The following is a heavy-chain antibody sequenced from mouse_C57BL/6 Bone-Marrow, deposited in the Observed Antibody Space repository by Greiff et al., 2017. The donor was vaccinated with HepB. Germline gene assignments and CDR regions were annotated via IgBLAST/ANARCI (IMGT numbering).Heavy chain of an antibody. V-gene: IGHV14-1*01. CDR1: GYTFTSYW. Sequence: VQLQQPGAELVKPGASVKLSCKASGYTFTSYWMHWVKQRPGRGLEWIGRIDPEDGDTEYAPKFKGKATMTADTSSNTAYLQLSSLTSEDTAVYYCTTPPMDYWGQGTSVTVSS. J-gene: IGHJ4*01. CDR3: TTPPMDY. CDR2: IDPEDGDT.